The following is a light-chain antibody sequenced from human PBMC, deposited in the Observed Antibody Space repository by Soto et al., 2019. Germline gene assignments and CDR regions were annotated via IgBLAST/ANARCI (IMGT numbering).Light chain of an antibody. Sequence: QPVLTQSPSASASLGASVKLTCTLSSGHRSYAIAWHQQQPEKGPRYLMKLNNDGSHTKGDGIPDRFSGSSSGAERYLTISSLQSEDEADYYCQTWGTGIQVFGGGTQLTVL. CDR3: QTWGTGIQV. J-gene: IGLJ2*01. CDR2: LNNDGSH. CDR1: SGHRSYA. V-gene: IGLV4-69*01.